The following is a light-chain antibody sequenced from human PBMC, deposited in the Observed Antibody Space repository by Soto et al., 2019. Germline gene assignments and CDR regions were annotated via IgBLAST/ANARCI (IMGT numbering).Light chain of an antibody. V-gene: IGKV1-39*01. CDR1: QGVSNY. CDR3: QQSYRTPHT. J-gene: IGKJ1*01. CDR2: AAS. Sequence: DIQMTQSPSSLSASVGDRVTISCRASQGVSNYLIWYQQRPGRAPKLLIYAASNLDSGVPSRFSGSGSGTNFTLTISSLQPEDFATYYCQQSYRTPHTFGQGTKLETK.